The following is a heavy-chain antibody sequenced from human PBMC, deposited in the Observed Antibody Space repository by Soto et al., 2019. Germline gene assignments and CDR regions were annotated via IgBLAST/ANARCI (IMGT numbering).Heavy chain of an antibody. CDR3: ARVISYSGYDC. D-gene: IGHD5-12*01. V-gene: IGHV3-53*02. J-gene: IGHJ4*02. CDR1: GFTVSSNY. Sequence: EVQLVETGGGLVQPGGSLRLSCAASGFTVSSNYMSWVRQAPGKGLEWVSILYSGGSTYYADSVKGRFTISRDNSKNTLYLQMNSLRAEDTAVYYCARVISYSGYDCWGQGTLVIVSS. CDR2: LYSGGST.